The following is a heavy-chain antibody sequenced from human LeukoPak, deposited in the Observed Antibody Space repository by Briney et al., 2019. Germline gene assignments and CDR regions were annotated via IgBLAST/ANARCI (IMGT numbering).Heavy chain of an antibody. CDR3: ARWYYYDRYFDY. CDR2: IYYSGST. D-gene: IGHD3-22*01. J-gene: IGHJ4*02. V-gene: IGHV4-39*07. CDR1: GGSISSSSYY. Sequence: NPSETLSLTCTVSGGSISSSSYYWGWIRQPPGKGLEWIGSIYYSGSTYYNPSLKSRVTISVDTSKNQFSLKLSSVTAADTAVYYCARWYYYDRYFDYWGQGTLVTVSS.